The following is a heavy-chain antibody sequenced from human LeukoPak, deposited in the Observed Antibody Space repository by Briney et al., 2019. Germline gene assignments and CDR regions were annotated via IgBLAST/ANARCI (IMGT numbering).Heavy chain of an antibody. V-gene: IGHV1-18*01. Sequence: ASAKVSCKASGYTFTDYGISWVRQAPGQGLEWMGWISTYNGNTNYAQKFQGRVTLTTDTSASTAYMELRSLRSDDTAVYYCARDLGYCSGNRCYRNWFDPWGQGTLVTVSS. CDR1: GYTFTDYG. CDR2: ISTYNGNT. J-gene: IGHJ5*02. D-gene: IGHD2-2*03. CDR3: ARDLGYCSGNRCYRNWFDP.